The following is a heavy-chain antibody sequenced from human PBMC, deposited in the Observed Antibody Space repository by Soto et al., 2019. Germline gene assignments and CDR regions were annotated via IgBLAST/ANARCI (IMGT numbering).Heavy chain of an antibody. V-gene: IGHV1-8*02. CDR1: GYTFTNND. Sequence: ASVKVSCKASGYTFTNNDVSWVRQATGQGLEWMGWMNPGSGDTGYAQKFQGRVTMTRYISIATAYMELNSLTSEDTAIYYCARMESFGSLNWFDPWGQATLVTVSS. J-gene: IGHJ5*02. CDR2: MNPGSGDT. CDR3: ARMESFGSLNWFDP. D-gene: IGHD5-18*01.